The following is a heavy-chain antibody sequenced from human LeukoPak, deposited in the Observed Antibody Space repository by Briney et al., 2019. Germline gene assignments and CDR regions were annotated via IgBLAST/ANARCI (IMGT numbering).Heavy chain of an antibody. D-gene: IGHD2-2*01. J-gene: IGHJ4*02. V-gene: IGHV4-59*01. CDR3: ARAGYCSSTKCYEGLLFDY. CDR1: GGSINSYY. CDR2: IYYSGST. Sequence: ASETLSLTCTVSGGSINSYYWSWLRQPPGKGLEWIGNIYYSGSTHYNPSLKSRVTMSVDTSKNQFSLKLNSVTAADTAVYYCARAGYCSSTKCYEGLLFDYWGQGTLVTVSS.